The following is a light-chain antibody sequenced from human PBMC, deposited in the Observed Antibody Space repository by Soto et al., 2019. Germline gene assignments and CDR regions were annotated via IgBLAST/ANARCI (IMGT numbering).Light chain of an antibody. CDR1: SSDVGSYNL. CDR2: EGS. V-gene: IGLV2-23*01. CDR3: CSYAGNTTFVYV. J-gene: IGLJ1*01. Sequence: QSALTQPASVPGSPGQSITISCTGTSSDVGSYNLVSWYQQHPGRAPKFMIYEGSKRPSGVSNRFSGSKSGNTASLTISGLQAEDEADYYCCSYAGNTTFVYVFGTGTKVTVL.